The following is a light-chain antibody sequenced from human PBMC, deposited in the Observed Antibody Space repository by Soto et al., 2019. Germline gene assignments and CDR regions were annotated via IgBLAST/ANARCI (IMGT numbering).Light chain of an antibody. CDR1: QSVGSN. V-gene: IGKV3-15*01. J-gene: IGKJ1*01. CDR2: GAS. Sequence: EIVMTQSPATLSVSPGERATLSCRASQSVGSNLAWYQQKPGQAPRLLIYGASTRATGIPARFSGSGSGTEFTLTISSLQSEDFAVYYCQHYYYWPPWTFGQGTKVDIK. CDR3: QHYYYWPPWT.